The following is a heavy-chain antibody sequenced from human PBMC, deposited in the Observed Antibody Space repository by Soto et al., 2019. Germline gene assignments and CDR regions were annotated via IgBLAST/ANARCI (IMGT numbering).Heavy chain of an antibody. J-gene: IGHJ4*02. CDR1: GGSISSHY. CDR3: ARAFSAANFDY. Sequence: PSETLSLTCTVSGGSISSHYWSWIRQPPGKGLEWIGYIFYSGNTNYNPSLKSRVTISVDTSKNQFSLRLSSVTAADTAVYYCARAFSAANFDYWGQGTLVTVSS. V-gene: IGHV4-59*11. D-gene: IGHD6-25*01. CDR2: IFYSGNT.